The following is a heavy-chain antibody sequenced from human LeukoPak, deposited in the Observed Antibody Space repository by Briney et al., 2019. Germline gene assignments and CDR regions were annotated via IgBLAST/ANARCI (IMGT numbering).Heavy chain of an antibody. CDR2: ISSSGSTI. CDR3: ARAGAAVAGTDY. V-gene: IGHV3-48*03. Sequence: PGGSLRLSCAASGFTFSSYEMNWVRQAPGKGLEWVSYISSSGSTIYYADSVKGRFTISRDNAKNSLYLQMNSLRAEDTAVYYCARAGAAVAGTDYWGQGTLVTVSS. J-gene: IGHJ4*02. CDR1: GFTFSSYE. D-gene: IGHD6-19*01.